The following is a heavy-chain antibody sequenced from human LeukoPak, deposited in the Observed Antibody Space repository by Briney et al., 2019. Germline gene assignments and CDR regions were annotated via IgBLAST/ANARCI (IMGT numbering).Heavy chain of an antibody. Sequence: NPSETLSLTCAVYGGSFSGYYWSWIRQPPGKGLEWIGEINHSGSTSYNPSLKSRVTISVDTSKNQFSLKLSSVTAADTAVYYCARAPSYYFDYWGQGTLVTVSS. CDR3: ARAPSYYFDY. J-gene: IGHJ4*02. V-gene: IGHV4-34*01. CDR2: INHSGST. CDR1: GGSFSGYY.